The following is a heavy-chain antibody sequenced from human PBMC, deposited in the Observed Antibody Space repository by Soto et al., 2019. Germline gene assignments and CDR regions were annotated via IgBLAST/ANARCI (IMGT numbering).Heavy chain of an antibody. Sequence: ASVKVSCKASGYTFTGHYIHWVRQAPEQGPEWMGEIGPESGATRYAQKFQGRVTMTRDTSITTVYMELKNLSPDDTAVYYCGRGRSGQIVVFYWGQGTPVTVS. CDR1: GYTFTGHY. CDR3: GRGRSGQIVVFY. CDR2: IGPESGAT. V-gene: IGHV1-2*02. J-gene: IGHJ4*02. D-gene: IGHD1-26*01.